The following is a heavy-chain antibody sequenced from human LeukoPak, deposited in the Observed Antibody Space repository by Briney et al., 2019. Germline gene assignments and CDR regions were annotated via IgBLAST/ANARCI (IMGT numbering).Heavy chain of an antibody. Sequence: GESLKISCKGSGYSFTSYRIGWVRQMPGKGLEWMGITHPGDSDTIYSPSFQGQATMSADKSISTAYLQWSSLKASDTAMYYCARLWGGIVAADDAFDIWGQGTMVTVSS. V-gene: IGHV5-51*01. CDR3: ARLWGGIVAADDAFDI. CDR1: GYSFTSYR. CDR2: THPGDSDT. J-gene: IGHJ3*02. D-gene: IGHD1-26*01.